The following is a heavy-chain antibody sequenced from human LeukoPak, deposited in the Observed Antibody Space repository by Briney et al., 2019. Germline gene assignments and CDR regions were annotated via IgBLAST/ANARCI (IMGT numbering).Heavy chain of an antibody. CDR2: INPNSGGT. J-gene: IGHJ4*02. CDR1: GYTFTGYY. V-gene: IGHV1-2*02. CDR3: ARVIILRGYDFWSGYCMPFDY. Sequence: ASVKVSCKASGYTFTGYYMHWVRQAPGQGLEWMGWINPNSGGTNYAQKFQGRVTMTRDTSISTAYMELSRLRSDDTAVYYCARVIILRGYDFWSGYCMPFDYWGQGTLVTVSS. D-gene: IGHD3-3*01.